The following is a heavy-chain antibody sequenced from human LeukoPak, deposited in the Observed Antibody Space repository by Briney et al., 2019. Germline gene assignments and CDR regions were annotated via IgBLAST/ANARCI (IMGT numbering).Heavy chain of an antibody. V-gene: IGHV4-34*01. D-gene: IGHD2-15*01. CDR3: VRSYAYCSGGSCFDY. CDR1: GGSFSGYY. CDR2: INHSGST. Sequence: SETLSLTCAVYGGSFSGYYWSWIRQPPGKGLEWIGEINHSGSTNYNPSLKSRVTISVDTSKNQFSLKLSSVTAADTAVYYCVRSYAYCSGGSCFDYWGQGTLVTVS. J-gene: IGHJ4*02.